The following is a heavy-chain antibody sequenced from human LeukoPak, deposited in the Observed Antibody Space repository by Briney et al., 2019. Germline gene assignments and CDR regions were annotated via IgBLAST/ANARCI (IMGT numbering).Heavy chain of an antibody. Sequence: PGESLKISCKGPGYSFTSYWIGWVRQMPGKGLEWMGFIFPRDSDTAYSPSFQGQVTFSVDESISTAYLQWSSLKASDTAMYYCARRISNIFDWFDSWGQGTQVIVSS. CDR1: GYSFTSYW. D-gene: IGHD3-3*01. CDR2: IFPRDSDT. CDR3: ARRISNIFDWFDS. V-gene: IGHV5-51*01. J-gene: IGHJ5*01.